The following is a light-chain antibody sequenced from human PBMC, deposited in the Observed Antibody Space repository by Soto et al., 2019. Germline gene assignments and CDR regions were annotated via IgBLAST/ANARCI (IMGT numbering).Light chain of an antibody. CDR1: QSVTDW. CDR3: QQYYRSCT. CDR2: DAS. V-gene: IGKV1-5*01. J-gene: IGKJ2*02. Sequence: DIQLTQSPSTLSASVGDRVTITCRASQSVTDWLAWYQQKPGKAPKLLIYDASSLQSWVPSRFSGSGSGTEFSLTISSLQPDDFATYYCQQYYRSCTFGQGNKVEIK.